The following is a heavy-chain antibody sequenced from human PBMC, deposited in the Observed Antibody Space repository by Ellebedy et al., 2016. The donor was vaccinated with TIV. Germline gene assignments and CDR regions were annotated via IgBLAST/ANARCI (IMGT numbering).Heavy chain of an antibody. V-gene: IGHV3-48*04. CDR3: ATDGSYGDYRTPRHAFVF. CDR1: GFTFSPYA. CDR2: ISGSSLTK. Sequence: GGSLRLSCAASGFTFSPYAMNWVRQAPGKGLEWVSHISGSSLTKMYADSVVGRFTISRDNAKNSLYLQMTSLRADDTGVYYCATDGSYGDYRTPRHAFVFWGQGTRVTVSS. D-gene: IGHD4-17*01. J-gene: IGHJ3*01.